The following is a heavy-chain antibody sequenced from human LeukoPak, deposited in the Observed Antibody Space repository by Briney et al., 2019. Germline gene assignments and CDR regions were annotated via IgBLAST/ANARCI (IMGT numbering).Heavy chain of an antibody. Sequence: KPSETLSLTCTVSGYSISSGYLWGWIRQPPGKGLEWIGSTYHGGTTYSNPSLKSRVIISEDTSKNQFSLKLSSVTAADTAVYYCARDLGWDSSGYYRDYWGQGTLVTVSS. CDR2: TYHGGTT. V-gene: IGHV4-38-2*02. CDR1: GYSISSGYL. D-gene: IGHD3-22*01. CDR3: ARDLGWDSSGYYRDY. J-gene: IGHJ4*02.